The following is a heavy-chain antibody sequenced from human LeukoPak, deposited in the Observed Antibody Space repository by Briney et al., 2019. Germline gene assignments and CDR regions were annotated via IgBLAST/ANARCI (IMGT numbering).Heavy chain of an antibody. Sequence: GASVKVSCKASGYTFTSYYMHWVRQAPGQGLEWMGIINPSGGSTSYAQKFQGRVTMTRDMSTSTVYMELSSLRSKDTAVYYCARASSSSWYGRYYFDYWGQGTLVTVSS. CDR3: ARASSSSWYGRYYFDY. CDR1: GYTFTSYY. V-gene: IGHV1-46*01. CDR2: INPSGGST. D-gene: IGHD6-13*01. J-gene: IGHJ4*02.